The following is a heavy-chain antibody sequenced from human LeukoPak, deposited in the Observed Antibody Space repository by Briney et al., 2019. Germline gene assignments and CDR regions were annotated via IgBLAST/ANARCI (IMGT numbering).Heavy chain of an antibody. CDR2: IYSGGST. J-gene: IGHJ6*03. CDR3: ARGQYYYDSSTKDYYYYMDV. D-gene: IGHD3-22*01. Sequence: GGSLRLSCAASGFTFSSYSMNWVRQAPGKGLEWVSVIYSGGSTYYADSVKGRFTISRDNSKNTLYLQMNSLRAEDTAVYYCARGQYYYDSSTKDYYYYMDVWGKGTTVTISS. V-gene: IGHV3-53*01. CDR1: GFTFSSYS.